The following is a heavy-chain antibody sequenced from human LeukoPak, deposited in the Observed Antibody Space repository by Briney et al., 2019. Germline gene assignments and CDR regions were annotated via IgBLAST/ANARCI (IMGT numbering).Heavy chain of an antibody. D-gene: IGHD3-9*01. Sequence: PGRSLRLSCAASGFTFSSYAMHWVRQAPGKGLEWVAVISYDGSNKYYADSVKGRFTISRDDAESSVYLQMNSLRVDDTGLYYCTRDIDDVLTGDDAFDVWGQGTVVTVSS. CDR3: TRDIDDVLTGDDAFDV. CDR2: ISYDGSNK. CDR1: GFTFSSYA. J-gene: IGHJ3*01. V-gene: IGHV3-30-3*01.